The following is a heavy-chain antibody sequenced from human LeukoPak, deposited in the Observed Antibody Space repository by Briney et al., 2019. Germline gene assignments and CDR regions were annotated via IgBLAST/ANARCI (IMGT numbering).Heavy chain of an antibody. CDR2: ISSSSSTI. J-gene: IGHJ3*02. D-gene: IGHD1-1*01. CDR1: GFTFSSYA. Sequence: GGSLRLSCAASGFTFSSYAMYWVRQAPGKGLEWVSYISSSSSTIYYADSVKGRFTISRDNAKNSLYLQMNSLRAEDTAVYYCAREGQRPNDDAFDIWGQGTMVTVSS. CDR3: AREGQRPNDDAFDI. V-gene: IGHV3-48*01.